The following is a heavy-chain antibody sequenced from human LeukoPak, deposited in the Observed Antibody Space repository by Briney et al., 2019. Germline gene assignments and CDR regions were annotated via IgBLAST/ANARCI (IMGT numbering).Heavy chain of an antibody. CDR2: ISSSSSTI. J-gene: IGHJ4*02. V-gene: IGHV3-48*01. CDR1: GFTFSSYS. Sequence: GGSLRLSCAASGFTFSSYSMNWVRQAPRKGLEWVSYISSSSSTIYYADSVKGRFTISRDNAKNSLYLQMNSLRAEDTAVYYCARVPAATDYWGQGTLVTVSS. D-gene: IGHD2-2*01. CDR3: ARVPAATDY.